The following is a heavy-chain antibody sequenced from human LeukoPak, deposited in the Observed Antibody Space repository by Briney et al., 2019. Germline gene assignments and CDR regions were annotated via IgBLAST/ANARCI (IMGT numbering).Heavy chain of an antibody. D-gene: IGHD4-17*01. Sequence: SQTLSLTCTVSGGSISSGDYYWSWIRQPPGKGLEWIGYIYYSGSNYYNPSLKSRVTISVDTSKNQFPLKLSPVTAADTAVYYCAPRHHDYGDYSPFDYWGQGTLVTVSS. J-gene: IGHJ4*02. CDR2: IYYSGSN. CDR3: APRHHDYGDYSPFDY. V-gene: IGHV4-30-4*01. CDR1: GGSISSGDYY.